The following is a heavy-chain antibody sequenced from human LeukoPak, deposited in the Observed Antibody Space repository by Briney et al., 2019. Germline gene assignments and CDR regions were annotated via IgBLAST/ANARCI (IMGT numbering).Heavy chain of an antibody. CDR2: IYYSGST. J-gene: IGHJ6*03. Sequence: PSETLSLTCTVSDGSISSYYWSWIRQPPGKGLEWIGYIYYSGSTNYNPSLKSRVTISVDTSKNQFSLRLNSVTAADTAVYYCASTTVTTLPPTYYYYYYMDVWGKGTTVTVSS. CDR3: ASTTVTTLPPTYYYYYYMDV. V-gene: IGHV4-59*01. D-gene: IGHD4-17*01. CDR1: DGSISSYY.